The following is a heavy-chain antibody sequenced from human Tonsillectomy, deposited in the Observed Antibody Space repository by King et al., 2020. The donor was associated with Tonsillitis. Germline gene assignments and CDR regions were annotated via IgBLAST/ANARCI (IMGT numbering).Heavy chain of an antibody. CDR1: GFIFSNYW. V-gene: IGHV3-74*03. Sequence: VQLVQSGGGLVQPGGSLTLSCAASGFIFSNYWMHWVRHVPGKGLVWVAHINNDGSGTTYADSVNGRFTISRDNAKSTLHLQMNSLRDDDMAVYYCVRDNWGMHDWGQGTLITVSS. J-gene: IGHJ4*02. CDR2: INNDGSGT. CDR3: VRDNWGMHD. D-gene: IGHD7-27*01.